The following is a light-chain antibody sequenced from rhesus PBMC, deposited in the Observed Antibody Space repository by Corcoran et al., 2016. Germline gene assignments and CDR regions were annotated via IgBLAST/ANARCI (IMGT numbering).Light chain of an antibody. V-gene: IGKV3-42*03. CDR1: QSVSSN. CDR2: DAS. Sequence: EIVLTQSPATLSLSPGERATLSCRASQSVSSNLAWYQQKPGQAPTLLIFDASSRATGIPARFSGSGSGTDFTLTISSLEPEDFVVYYCQQYFEWPLTFGGGTKVEIK. J-gene: IGKJ4*01. CDR3: QQYFEWPLT.